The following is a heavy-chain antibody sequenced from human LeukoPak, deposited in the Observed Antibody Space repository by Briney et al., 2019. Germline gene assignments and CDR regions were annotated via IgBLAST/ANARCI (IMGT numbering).Heavy chain of an antibody. CDR2: INPSGGST. CDR1: GYTFTSYY. CDR3: ARDRPAYSSSWFYGFDY. D-gene: IGHD6-13*01. J-gene: IGHJ4*02. Sequence: GASVKVSCKASGYTFTSYYMHWVRQAPRQGLEWMGIINPSGGSTSYAQKFQGRVTMTRDTSTSTVYMELSSLRSEDTAVYYCARDRPAYSSSWFYGFDYWGQGTLVTVSS. V-gene: IGHV1-46*01.